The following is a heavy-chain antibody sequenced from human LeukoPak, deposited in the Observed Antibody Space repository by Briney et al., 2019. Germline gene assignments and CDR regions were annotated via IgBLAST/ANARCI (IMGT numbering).Heavy chain of an antibody. CDR1: GGSFSGYY. D-gene: IGHD6-13*01. J-gene: IGHJ5*02. V-gene: IGHV4-34*01. Sequence: SETLSLTCAVYGGSFSGYYWSWIRQPPGKVLEWIGEINHSGSTNYNPSLKSRVTISVDTSKNQFSLKLSSVTAADTAVYYCARELVAAAAFSWFDPWGQGTLVTVSS. CDR2: INHSGST. CDR3: ARELVAAAAFSWFDP.